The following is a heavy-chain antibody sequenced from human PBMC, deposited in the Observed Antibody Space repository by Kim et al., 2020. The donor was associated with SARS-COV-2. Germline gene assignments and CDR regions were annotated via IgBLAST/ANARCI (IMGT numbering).Heavy chain of an antibody. Sequence: ALVKVSCKASGYTFTSNHMHWVRQAPGQGLEWMGMITPSDGNTNYAQKFQGSVTMTRDTSTSTVYMELFSLRSEDTAVYYCARDREGDWTFDYWGQGTLVTVSS. J-gene: IGHJ4*02. CDR1: GYTFTSNH. CDR2: ITPSDGNT. D-gene: IGHD2-21*02. V-gene: IGHV1-46*01. CDR3: ARDREGDWTFDY.